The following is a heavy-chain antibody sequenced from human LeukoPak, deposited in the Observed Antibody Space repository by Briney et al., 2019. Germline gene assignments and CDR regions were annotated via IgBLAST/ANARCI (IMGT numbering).Heavy chain of an antibody. CDR3: ATSGSGGSSDGSFDI. J-gene: IGHJ3*02. Sequence: GGSLRLSCAASGLTFSIYWMSWVRQPPGKGLEWVANMNQDGSEKYYADSVKGRFTISRGNAKNSLFLQMNSLRAEDTAVYYCATSGSGGSSDGSFDIWGQGTMVTVSS. CDR1: GLTFSIYW. D-gene: IGHD2-15*01. V-gene: IGHV3-7*01. CDR2: MNQDGSEK.